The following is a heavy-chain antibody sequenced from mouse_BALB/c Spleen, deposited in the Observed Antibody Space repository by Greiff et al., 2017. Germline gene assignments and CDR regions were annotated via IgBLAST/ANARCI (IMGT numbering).Heavy chain of an antibody. CDR3: ARSRAGPYYYAMDY. CDR1: GYTFTSYT. Sequence: VQLQQSGAELARPGASVKMSCKASGYTFTSYTMHWVKQRPGQGLEWIGYINPSSGYTNYNQKFKDKATLTADKSSSTAYMQLSSLTSEDSAVYYCARSRAGPYYYAMDYWGQGTSVTVSS. CDR2: INPSSGYT. V-gene: IGHV1-4*01. J-gene: IGHJ4*01.